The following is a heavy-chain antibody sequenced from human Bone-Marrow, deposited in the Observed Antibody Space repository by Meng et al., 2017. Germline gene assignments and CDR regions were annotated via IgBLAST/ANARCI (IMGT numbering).Heavy chain of an antibody. J-gene: IGHJ6*01. Sequence: GESLKISCAASGFTFSSYEMNWVRQAPGKGLEWVSYISSSGSTIYYADSVKGRFTISRDNAKNSLYLQMNSLRAEDTAVYYCARDAATLWFGEFYYYYYGMAVWGQGNTV. CDR3: ARDAATLWFGEFYYYYYGMAV. CDR2: ISSSGSTI. D-gene: IGHD3-10*01. V-gene: IGHV3-48*03. CDR1: GFTFSSYE.